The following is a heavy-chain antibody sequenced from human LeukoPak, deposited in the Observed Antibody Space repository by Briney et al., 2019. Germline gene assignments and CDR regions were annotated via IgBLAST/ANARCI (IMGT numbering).Heavy chain of an antibody. CDR3: ARDSGDIVVVPAAIGVGYYYYYGMDV. D-gene: IGHD2-2*01. Sequence: ASVKVSCKASGYTFTSYGISWVRQAPGQGLEWMGWISAYNGNTNYAQKLQGRVTMTTGTSTSTAYMELRSLRSDDTAVYYCARDSGDIVVVPAAIGVGYYYYYGMDVWGQGTTVTVSS. V-gene: IGHV1-18*01. CDR1: GYTFTSYG. CDR2: ISAYNGNT. J-gene: IGHJ6*02.